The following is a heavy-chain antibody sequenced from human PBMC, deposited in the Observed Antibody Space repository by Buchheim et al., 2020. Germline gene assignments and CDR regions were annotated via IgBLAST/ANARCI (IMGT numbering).Heavy chain of an antibody. CDR2: ITSTSNYI. D-gene: IGHD6-13*01. J-gene: IGHJ4*02. CDR1: GFTFSDYS. Sequence: EVQLVESGGGLVKPGGSLRLSCAASGFTFSDYSMNWVRQAPGKGLEWVSSITSTSNYIYYADSVKGRFTISRDNAQNSLYLQMNSLRAEDTAVYYCTTPSLSTAAGTKNDYWGQGTL. CDR3: TTPSLSTAAGTKNDY. V-gene: IGHV3-21*01.